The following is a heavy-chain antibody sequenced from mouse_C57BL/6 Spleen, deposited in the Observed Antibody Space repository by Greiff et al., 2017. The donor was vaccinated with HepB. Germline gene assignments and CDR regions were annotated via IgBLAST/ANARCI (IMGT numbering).Heavy chain of an antibody. V-gene: IGHV1-42*01. Sequence: EVQLQQSGPELVKPGASVKISCKASGYSFTGYYMNWVKQSPEKSLEWIGEINPSTGGTTYNQKFKAKATLTVDKSSSTAYMQLKSLTSEDSAVYYCATGIWFAYWGQGTLVTVSA. CDR3: ATGIWFAY. J-gene: IGHJ3*01. CDR2: INPSTGGT. D-gene: IGHD4-1*01. CDR1: GYSFTGYY.